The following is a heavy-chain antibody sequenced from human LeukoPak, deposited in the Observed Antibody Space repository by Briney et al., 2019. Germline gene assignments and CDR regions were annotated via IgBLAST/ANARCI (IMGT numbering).Heavy chain of an antibody. CDR3: AREDYSSRGLDY. CDR1: GVSISTNY. Sequence: SETLSLTCNVSGVSISTNYWSWIRQPPGKGLEWIGRIHTSGITNYNPSLKSRVTMSLDTSKNQFSLNLSSVTAADTAVYCCAREDYSSRGLDYWGQGTLVTFSS. D-gene: IGHD6-13*01. V-gene: IGHV4-4*07. J-gene: IGHJ4*02. CDR2: IHTSGIT.